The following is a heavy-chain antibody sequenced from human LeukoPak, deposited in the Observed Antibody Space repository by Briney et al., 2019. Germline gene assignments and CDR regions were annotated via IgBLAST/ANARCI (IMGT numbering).Heavy chain of an antibody. J-gene: IGHJ4*02. D-gene: IGHD3-22*01. CDR1: GGSFSGHY. CDR3: ARGLIYYDSSGYYYLSSKGYYFDY. Sequence: PSETLSLTCAVYGGSFSGHYWSWIRQPPGKGLEWIGEINHSGSTNYNPSLKSRVTISVDTSKNQFSLKLSSVTAADTAVYYCARGLIYYDSSGYYYLSSKGYYFDYWGQGTLVTVSS. V-gene: IGHV4-34*01. CDR2: INHSGST.